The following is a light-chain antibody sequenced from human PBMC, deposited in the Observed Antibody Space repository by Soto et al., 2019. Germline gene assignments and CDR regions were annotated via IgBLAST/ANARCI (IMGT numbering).Light chain of an antibody. CDR3: HQRQSWPRT. V-gene: IGKV3-11*01. Sequence: PSTLSSFPGDRVTLSCRASQAVNTRLAWYQHKPGPAPRLLIYLTSNRAAGIPARFSGSGSGTDFTLTISDVEPEDFAVYYCHQRQSWPRTFGQGTKVDIK. CDR2: LTS. J-gene: IGKJ1*01. CDR1: QAVNTR.